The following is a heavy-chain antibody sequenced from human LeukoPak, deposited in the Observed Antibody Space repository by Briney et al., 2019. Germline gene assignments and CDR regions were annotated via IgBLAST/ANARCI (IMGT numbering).Heavy chain of an antibody. CDR3: ARQCSSTSCYGTPIFDY. V-gene: IGHV4-39*01. D-gene: IGHD2-2*01. J-gene: IGHJ4*02. Sequence: SETLSLTCTVSGGSISSSSHYWGWFRQPPGKGLEWIGYIYYSGSSFCNPSLKSRVTISTSKNRFSLRLSSVTAADTAVYYCARQCSSTSCYGTPIFDYWGQGILVTVS. CDR2: IYYSGSS. CDR1: GGSISSSSHY.